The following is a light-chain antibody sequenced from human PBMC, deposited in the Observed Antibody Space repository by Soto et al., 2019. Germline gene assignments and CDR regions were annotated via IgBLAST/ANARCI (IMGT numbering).Light chain of an antibody. CDR3: QHSYSSPPWT. V-gene: IGKV1-39*01. CDR1: QSISTY. Sequence: DIQMTQSPSSLSASVGDRVTIACRASQSISTYLNWYQQKPGTAPRLLIYRASSVKSGVPPRFSGSGSGRDFTLTISSLRPEDVATYFCQHSYSSPPWTFSQGTKVDIK. J-gene: IGKJ1*01. CDR2: RAS.